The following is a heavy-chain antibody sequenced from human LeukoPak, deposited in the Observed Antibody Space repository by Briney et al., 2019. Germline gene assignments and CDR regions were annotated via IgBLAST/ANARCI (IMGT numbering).Heavy chain of an antibody. J-gene: IGHJ4*02. CDR2: IYHSGST. D-gene: IGHD3-16*02. CDR3: ARGYDYVWGSYPSYFDY. CDR1: GYSISSGYY. V-gene: IGHV4-38-2*01. Sequence: PSGTLSLTCAVSGYSISSGYYWGWIRQPPGKGLEWIGSIYHSGSTYYNPSLKSRVTISVDTSKNQFSLKLSSVTAADTAVYYCARGYDYVWGSYPSYFDYWGQGTLVTVSS.